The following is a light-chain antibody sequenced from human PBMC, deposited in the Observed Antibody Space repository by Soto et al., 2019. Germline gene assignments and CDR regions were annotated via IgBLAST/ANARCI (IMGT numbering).Light chain of an antibody. CDR1: SSDVGGYNS. CDR2: EVT. Sequence: QSALTQPPSASGSPGQSVAISCTGASSDVGGYNSVSWYQQHPGKAPKLMIYEVTKRPSGVPDRFSGSKSGNTASLTVSGLQDEDEADYYCSSYAGSNNVVFGGGTKLTVL. V-gene: IGLV2-8*01. CDR3: SSYAGSNNVV. J-gene: IGLJ2*01.